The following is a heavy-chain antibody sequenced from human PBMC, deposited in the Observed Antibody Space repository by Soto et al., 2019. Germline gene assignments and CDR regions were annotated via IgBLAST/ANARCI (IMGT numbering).Heavy chain of an antibody. CDR1: GFTFSSYG. V-gene: IGHV3-33*01. CDR3: ARDFSGSFPGFDY. Sequence: GGSLRLSCAASGFTFSSYGMHWVRQAPGKGLEWVAVIWYDGSNKYYADSVKGRFTISRDNSKNTLYLQMNSLRAEDTAVYYCARDFSGSFPGFDYWGQGTLVTVSS. D-gene: IGHD1-26*01. CDR2: IWYDGSNK. J-gene: IGHJ4*02.